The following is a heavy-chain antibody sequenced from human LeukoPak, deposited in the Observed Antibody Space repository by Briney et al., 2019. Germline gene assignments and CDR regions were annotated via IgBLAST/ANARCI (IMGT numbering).Heavy chain of an antibody. CDR1: GYTLTELS. V-gene: IGHV1-8*01. CDR3: ARAAQGDFWSGYHPNWFDP. D-gene: IGHD3-3*01. CDR2: MNPNSGNT. Sequence: GASVKVSCKVSGYTLTELSMHWVRQATGQGLEWMGWMNPNSGNTGYAQKFQGRVTMTRNTSISTAYMELSSLRSEDTAVYYCARAAQGDFWSGYHPNWFDPWGQGTLVTVSS. J-gene: IGHJ5*02.